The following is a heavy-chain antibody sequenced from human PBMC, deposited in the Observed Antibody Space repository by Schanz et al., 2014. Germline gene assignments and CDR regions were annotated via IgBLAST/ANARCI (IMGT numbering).Heavy chain of an antibody. CDR2: ISRDGTTS. CDR1: GFIFNDYY. CDR3: XXEYASTWFESNVMAGRIDN. D-gene: IGHD2-8*01. V-gene: IGHV3-11*04. Sequence: QVQLVESGGGLVKPGGSLRLSCAASGFIFNDYYMNWIRQAPGKGLEWLSYISRDGTTSYYADSVKGRFTISRDAAKDSLXXXXXSLRADDTAVYXXXXEYASTWFESNVMAGRIDNWGQGTLVTVSS. J-gene: IGHJ4*02.